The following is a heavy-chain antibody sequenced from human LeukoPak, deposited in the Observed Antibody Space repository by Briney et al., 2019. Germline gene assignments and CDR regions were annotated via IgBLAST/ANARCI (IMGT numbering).Heavy chain of an antibody. J-gene: IGHJ6*03. CDR1: GFTFSSYG. V-gene: IGHV3-30*02. D-gene: IGHD2-2*01. CDR3: ARDDALGYYYYMDV. Sequence: GGSLRLSCAGSGFTFSSYGMHWVRQAPGKGLEWVAFIRYDGSNKYYADSVKGRFTISRDNSKNTLYLQMDSLRAEDTAVYYCARDDALGYYYYMDVWGKGTTVTVSS. CDR2: IRYDGSNK.